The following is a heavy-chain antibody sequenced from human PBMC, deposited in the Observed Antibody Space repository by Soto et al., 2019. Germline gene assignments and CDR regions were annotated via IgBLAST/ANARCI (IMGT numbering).Heavy chain of an antibody. D-gene: IGHD1-26*01. V-gene: IGHV3-48*02. J-gene: IGHJ5*02. CDR1: GVPFSSDS. CDR3: APRGSSNCFDP. Sequence: PLLACAATGVPFSSDSMNWVHQAPGKGLQWVAYISSSSSTIYHADSGKGRFTIPRDNAKNSHYLQMNSLRDEDTAVYYCAPRGSSNCFDPWRQRTLVTVSS. CDR2: ISSSSSTI.